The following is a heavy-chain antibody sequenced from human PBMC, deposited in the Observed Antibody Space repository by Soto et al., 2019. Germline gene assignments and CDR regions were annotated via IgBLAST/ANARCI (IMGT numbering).Heavy chain of an antibody. Sequence: SVKVSCKASGGTFSSYAISWVRQAPGQGLEWMGGIIPIFGTANYAQKFQGRVTITADESTSTAYMELSSLRSEDTAVYYCARNSITAAGYYYYYYGMAVWGQGTTVTVSS. CDR1: GGTFSSYA. V-gene: IGHV1-69*13. D-gene: IGHD6-13*01. CDR2: IIPIFGTA. J-gene: IGHJ6*02. CDR3: ARNSITAAGYYYYYYGMAV.